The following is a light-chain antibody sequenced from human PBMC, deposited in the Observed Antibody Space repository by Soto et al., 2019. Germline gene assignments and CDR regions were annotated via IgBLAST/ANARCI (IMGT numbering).Light chain of an antibody. J-gene: IGLJ2*01. CDR3: SSYTNSNLA. V-gene: IGLV2-14*01. Sequence: QSALAQPASVSGSPGQSITISCTGTSHDVGGYNYVSWYQQHPGKAPKLLIYEVSNRPSGVSNRFSGSKSGNTAPLTISGLQAEDEADYHCSSYTNSNLALGGGTKLTLL. CDR1: SHDVGGYNY. CDR2: EVS.